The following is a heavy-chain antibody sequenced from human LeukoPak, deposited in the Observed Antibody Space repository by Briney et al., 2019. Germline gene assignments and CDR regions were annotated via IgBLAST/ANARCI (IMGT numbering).Heavy chain of an antibody. Sequence: GGSLRLSCAASGFTFSSYAMSWVRQAPGKGLEWVAFIRYDGSNKYYADSVKGRFTISRDNSKNTLYLQMNSLRAEDTAVYYCATRLYDFWSGYYPEYFQHWGQGTLVTVSS. CDR2: IRYDGSNK. CDR3: ATRLYDFWSGYYPEYFQH. D-gene: IGHD3-3*01. V-gene: IGHV3-30*02. CDR1: GFTFSSYA. J-gene: IGHJ1*01.